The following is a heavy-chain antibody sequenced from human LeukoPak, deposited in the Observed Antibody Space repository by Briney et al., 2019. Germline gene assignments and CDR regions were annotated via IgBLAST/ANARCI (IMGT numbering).Heavy chain of an antibody. D-gene: IGHD3-10*01. CDR1: GFTFSSYS. CDR2: IDSSGSYI. J-gene: IGHJ4*02. V-gene: IGHV3-21*01. Sequence: PGGSLRLSCAASGFTFSSYSMNWVRQAPGKGLEWVSSIDSSGSYIYHADSVKGRFTISRDNAKNSLYLQMNSLRAEDTAVYYCARETGRRFGELRYFDYWGQGTLVTVSS. CDR3: ARETGRRFGELRYFDY.